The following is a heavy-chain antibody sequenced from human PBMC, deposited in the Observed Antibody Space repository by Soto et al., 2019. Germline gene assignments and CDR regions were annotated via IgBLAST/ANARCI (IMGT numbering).Heavy chain of an antibody. CDR1: GFIFDNYA. Sequence: EVKLLESGGGLVPPGASARLSCITSGFIFDNYAMSWVRQSPGRGLEWVAAISGSGHATYYTQSVQGRFIISRDKSKKTVFLQMHNLRAEDTAVYYCAKGRYFDSSGGCANYWGLGTLDTVSS. J-gene: IGHJ4*02. V-gene: IGHV3-23*01. D-gene: IGHD3-22*01. CDR3: AKGRYFDSSGGCANY. CDR2: ISGSGHAT.